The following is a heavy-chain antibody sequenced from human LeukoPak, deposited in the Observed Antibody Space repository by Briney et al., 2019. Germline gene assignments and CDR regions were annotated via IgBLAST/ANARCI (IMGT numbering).Heavy chain of an antibody. D-gene: IGHD3-22*01. Sequence: GGSPRLSCAASGFTFSSYSMNWVRQAPGKGLEWVSSISSSSSYIYYADSVKGRFTISRDNAKNSLYLQMNSLRAEDTAVYYCARDILYYYDSSHGAFDIWGQGTMVTVSS. V-gene: IGHV3-21*01. CDR3: ARDILYYYDSSHGAFDI. J-gene: IGHJ3*02. CDR1: GFTFSSYS. CDR2: ISSSSSYI.